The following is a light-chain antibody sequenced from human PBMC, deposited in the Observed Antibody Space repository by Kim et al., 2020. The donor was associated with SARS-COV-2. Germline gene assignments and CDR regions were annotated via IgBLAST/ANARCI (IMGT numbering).Light chain of an antibody. CDR3: QTYDSGHVV. CDR1: NIGPDYV. J-gene: IGLJ2*01. CDR2: GDI. V-gene: IGLV1-40*01. Sequence: GAPGQMITNSDTGSNIGPDYVVHWYQQLPGSAPKLRIYGDIHRPSGVPDRFSGSKSGTSASLAITGLQGEDEADYFCQTYDSGHVVFGGGTQLTVL.